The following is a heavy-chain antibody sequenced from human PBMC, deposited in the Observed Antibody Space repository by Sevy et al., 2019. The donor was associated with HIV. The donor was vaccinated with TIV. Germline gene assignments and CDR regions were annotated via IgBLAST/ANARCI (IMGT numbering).Heavy chain of an antibody. CDR2: IIPIFGTA. V-gene: IGHV1-69*13. Sequence: ASVKVSCKASGGTFSSYAISWVRQAPGQELEWMGGIIPIFGTANYAQKFQGRVTITADESTSTAYMELSSLRPEDTAVYYCALWFGELLMDLYYYYGMDVWGQGTTVTVSS. CDR3: ALWFGELLMDLYYYYGMDV. D-gene: IGHD3-10*01. CDR1: GGTFSSYA. J-gene: IGHJ6*02.